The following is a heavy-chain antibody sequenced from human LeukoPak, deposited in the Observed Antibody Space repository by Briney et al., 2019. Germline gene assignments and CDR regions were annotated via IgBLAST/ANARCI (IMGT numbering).Heavy chain of an antibody. CDR2: IIPIFATA. CDR1: GGTLSTSA. Sequence: ASVKVSCKASGGTLSTSAISWVRQAPGQGLEWVGGIIPIFATANYAQKFQGRVTITADVSTNTAYLHMSSLISEDTAVYFCARDAPSETSVVSAFDIWGQGTMVTVSS. D-gene: IGHD5-18*01. CDR3: ARDAPSETSVVSAFDI. J-gene: IGHJ3*02. V-gene: IGHV1-69*13.